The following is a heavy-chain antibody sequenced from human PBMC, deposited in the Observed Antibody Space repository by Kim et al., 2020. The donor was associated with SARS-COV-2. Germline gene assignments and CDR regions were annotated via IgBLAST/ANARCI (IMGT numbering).Heavy chain of an antibody. Sequence: SETLSLTCTVSGGSISSYYWSWIRQPPGKGLEWIGYIYYSGSTNYNPSLKSRVTISVDTSKNQFSLKLSSVTAADTAVYYCARAPGHYYDSSGYYYRGDYYYYYMDVWGKGTTVTVSS. D-gene: IGHD3-22*01. CDR2: IYYSGST. CDR3: ARAPGHYYDSSGYYYRGDYYYYYMDV. CDR1: GGSISSYY. J-gene: IGHJ6*03. V-gene: IGHV4-59*01.